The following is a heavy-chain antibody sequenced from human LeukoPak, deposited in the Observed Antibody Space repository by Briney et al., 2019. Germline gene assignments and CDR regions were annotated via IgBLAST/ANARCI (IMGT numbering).Heavy chain of an antibody. D-gene: IGHD4-17*01. CDR3: AREYGDFDY. Sequence: PSETLSLTCTVSGGSISSYYWSWIRQPPGKGLEWIGYIYYSGRTNYNPSLKSRVTMSVDTSKKQFSLKVNSVTAADTAVYYCAREYGDFDYWGQGTLVTVSS. CDR2: IYYSGRT. J-gene: IGHJ4*02. CDR1: GGSISSYY. V-gene: IGHV4-59*12.